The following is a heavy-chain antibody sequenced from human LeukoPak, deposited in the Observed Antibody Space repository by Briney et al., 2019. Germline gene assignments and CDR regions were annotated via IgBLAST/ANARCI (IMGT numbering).Heavy chain of an antibody. V-gene: IGHV4-39*07. CDR1: GGSISSSSYY. Sequence: SETLSLTCTVSGGSISSSSYYWGWIRQPPGKGLEWIGSIYYSGSTYYNPSLKSRVTISVDTSKNQFSLKLSSVTAADTAVYYCARLCGGDCYSWSASPEEYYFDYWGQGILVTVSS. J-gene: IGHJ4*02. CDR2: IYYSGST. CDR3: ARLCGGDCYSWSASPEEYYFDY. D-gene: IGHD2-21*02.